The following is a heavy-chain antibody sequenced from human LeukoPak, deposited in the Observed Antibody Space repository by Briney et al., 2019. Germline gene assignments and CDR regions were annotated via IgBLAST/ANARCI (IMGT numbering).Heavy chain of an antibody. Sequence: SETLSLTCSVSDDSISSYSWSWIRQLAGKGMEWIGRIYSSGTTNHNPSLRSRVTMSLDASKNQFFLKLNSVTAADTAVYYCARDTDDWYFDLWGRGTLVTVSS. CDR1: DDSISSYS. J-gene: IGHJ2*01. CDR2: IYSSGTT. CDR3: ARDTDDWYFDL. V-gene: IGHV4-4*07.